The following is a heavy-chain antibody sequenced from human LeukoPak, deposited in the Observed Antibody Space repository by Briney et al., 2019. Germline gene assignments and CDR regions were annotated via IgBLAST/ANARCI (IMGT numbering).Heavy chain of an antibody. J-gene: IGHJ4*02. D-gene: IGHD5-18*01. V-gene: IGHV3-30*04. CDR3: ARAIQLWARMDY. CDR1: GFTFSSYA. CDR2: ISYDGSNK. Sequence: GGSLRLSCAASGFTFSSYAMHWVRQAPGKGLEWVAVISYDGSNKYYADSVKGRYTISRDNSKNTLYLQMNSLRAEDTAVYYCARAIQLWARMDYWGQGTLVTVSS.